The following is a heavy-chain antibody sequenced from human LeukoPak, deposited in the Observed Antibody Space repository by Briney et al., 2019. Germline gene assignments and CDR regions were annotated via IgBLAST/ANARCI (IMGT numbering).Heavy chain of an antibody. D-gene: IGHD6-19*01. CDR1: GGSVSSGSYY. J-gene: IGHJ4*02. CDR2: INHSGST. Sequence: SETLSLTCTVSGGSVSSGSYYWSWIRQPPGKGLEWIGEINHSGSTNYNPSLKSRVTISVDTSKNQFSLKLSSVTAADTAVYYCARAWLALDYWGQGTLVTVSS. CDR3: ARAWLALDY. V-gene: IGHV4-39*07.